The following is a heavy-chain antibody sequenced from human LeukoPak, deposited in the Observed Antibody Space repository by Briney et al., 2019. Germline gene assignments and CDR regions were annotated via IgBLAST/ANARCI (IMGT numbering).Heavy chain of an antibody. CDR3: ARLATMIVVVDY. V-gene: IGHV1-2*02. CDR1: GYTFTGYY. CDR2: INPNSGGT. J-gene: IGHJ4*02. D-gene: IGHD3-22*01. Sequence: ASVKVSCKASGYTFTGYYMHWVRQAPGQGLEWMGWINPNSGGTNYAQKFQGRVTMTRDTSISTACMELSRLRSDDTAVYYCARLATMIVVVDYWGQGTLVTVSS.